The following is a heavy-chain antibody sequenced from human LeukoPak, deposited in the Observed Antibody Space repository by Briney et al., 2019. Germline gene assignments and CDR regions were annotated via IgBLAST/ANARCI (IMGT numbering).Heavy chain of an antibody. D-gene: IGHD3-10*01. CDR3: ARCIEWFGKN. J-gene: IGHJ4*02. V-gene: IGHV4-31*03. CDR2: IYYSGST. CDR1: GGSISSGGYY. Sequence: SETLSLTCTVSGGSISSGGYYWSWIRQHPGKGLEWIGYIYYSGSTYYNPSLKSRVTISVDTSKNQFSLKLSSVTAADTAVYYCARCIEWFGKNWGQGTLVTVSS.